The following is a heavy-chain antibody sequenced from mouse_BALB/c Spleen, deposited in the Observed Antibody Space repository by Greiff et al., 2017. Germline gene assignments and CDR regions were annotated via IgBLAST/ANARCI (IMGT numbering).Heavy chain of an antibody. CDR2: INPGSSTI. CDR1: GFDFSRYW. J-gene: IGHJ4*01. Sequence: EVMLVESGGGLVQPGGSLNLSCAASGFDFSRYWMSWARQAPGKGQEWIGEINPGSSTINYTPSLKDKFIISRDNAKNTLYLQMSKVRSEDTALYYCARLDDYDGYAMDYWGQGTSVTVSS. D-gene: IGHD2-4*01. CDR3: ARLDDYDGYAMDY. V-gene: IGHV4-2*02.